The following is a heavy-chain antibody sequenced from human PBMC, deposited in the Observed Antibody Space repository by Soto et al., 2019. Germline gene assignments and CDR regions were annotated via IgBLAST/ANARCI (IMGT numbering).Heavy chain of an antibody. CDR3: ARDGYCGVGTCYAHWFGH. J-gene: IGHJ5*02. Sequence: GGSLRLSCAASGFTFSSYVMHCVRQAPGKGLEWVATISYDGNNKNYADSVKGRFTISRDNSKNTLSLQMNSRRAEDTAVYYCARDGYCGVGTCYAHWFGHWGQGT. CDR1: GFTFSSYV. D-gene: IGHD2-15*01. CDR2: ISYDGNNK. V-gene: IGHV3-30-3*01.